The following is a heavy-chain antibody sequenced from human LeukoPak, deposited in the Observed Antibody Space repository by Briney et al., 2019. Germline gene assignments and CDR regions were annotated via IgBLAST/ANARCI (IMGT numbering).Heavy chain of an antibody. CDR3: ARDPPPPYYYDSSGYYY. Sequence: ASVKVSCKASGYTFTSYGISWVRQAPGQGLEWMGWISAYNGNTNYAQKLQGRVTMTTDTSTSTAYMELRSLRSDDTAVYYCARDPPPPYYYDSSGYYYWGQGTLVTVSS. D-gene: IGHD3-22*01. CDR1: GYTFTSYG. CDR2: ISAYNGNT. J-gene: IGHJ4*02. V-gene: IGHV1-18*01.